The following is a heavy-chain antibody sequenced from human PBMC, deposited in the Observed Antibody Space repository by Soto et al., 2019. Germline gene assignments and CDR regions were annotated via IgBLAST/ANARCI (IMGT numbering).Heavy chain of an antibody. Sequence: ALVKVYCKGAGYAFTRFRISWVRQTTGQGLEWMGWISAYNGNTNSAQKFQGRVTMTTDTSTSTAYMELRSLRSDDTAVYYCARDLYGDSPRRAFDIWGQGTMVTVS. V-gene: IGHV1-18*01. CDR1: GYAFTRFR. D-gene: IGHD4-17*01. J-gene: IGHJ3*02. CDR3: ARDLYGDSPRRAFDI. CDR2: ISAYNGNT.